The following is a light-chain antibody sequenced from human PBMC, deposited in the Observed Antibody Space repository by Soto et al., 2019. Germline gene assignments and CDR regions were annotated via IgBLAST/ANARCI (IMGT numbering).Light chain of an antibody. CDR2: GAS. CDR1: QTVRSNY. Sequence: EIVLTQSTGILSLSPGEGATLSYRASQTVRSNYLAWYQQQPGQAPRLLIYGASSRVTGIPDRFSASGSGTDFTLTISRLEPEDFAVYYCQQYGSSAFTFGPGTKVDIK. V-gene: IGKV3-20*01. J-gene: IGKJ3*01. CDR3: QQYGSSAFT.